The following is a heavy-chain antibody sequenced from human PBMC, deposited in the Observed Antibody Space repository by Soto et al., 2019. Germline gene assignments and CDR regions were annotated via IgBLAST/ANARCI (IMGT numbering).Heavy chain of an antibody. CDR3: ARGRKKRHFYNYGLDV. CDR1: VGSFSGYY. J-gene: IGHJ6*02. Sequence: KTSETLSLTCAVYVGSFSGYYWNWVRHSQEKGLEWIGEINDSGYVKYNPSLKNRVTMAVDTAKNQFSVTLTSVTAADTAVYFCARGRKKRHFYNYGLDVWGQGTTVTVSS. V-gene: IGHV4-34*01. CDR2: INDSGYV.